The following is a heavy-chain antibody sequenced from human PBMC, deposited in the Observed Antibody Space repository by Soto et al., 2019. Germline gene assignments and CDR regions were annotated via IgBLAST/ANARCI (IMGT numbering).Heavy chain of an antibody. Sequence: QVQLQQSGPGLVKPSQTLSLTCAISGDSVSSNSVTWNWIRQSPSRGLEWLGRTYYRSKWYNEYAVSVQSRITINPDTSKTQFSLQLNSVTPEDTAAYYFARGAYTYGRPFDYWGQGTLVTVSS. CDR2: TYYRSKWYN. D-gene: IGHD5-18*01. J-gene: IGHJ4*02. CDR1: GDSVSSNSVT. CDR3: ARGAYTYGRPFDY. V-gene: IGHV6-1*01.